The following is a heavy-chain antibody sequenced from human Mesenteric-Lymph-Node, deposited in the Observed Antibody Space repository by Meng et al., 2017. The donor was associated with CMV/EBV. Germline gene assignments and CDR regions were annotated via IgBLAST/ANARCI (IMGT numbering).Heavy chain of an antibody. CDR1: GFTFDDYT. V-gene: IGHV3-43*01. J-gene: IGHJ4*02. Sequence: GESLKIFCTASGFTFDDYTMHWVRQVPRKGLEWVSLITWDGGSTFYADSVRGRFTISRDNSKASLYLQMTSLRSEDTALYYCAREGELRPLDYWGQGTLVTVSS. CDR3: AREGELRPLDY. D-gene: IGHD1-26*01. CDR2: ITWDGGST.